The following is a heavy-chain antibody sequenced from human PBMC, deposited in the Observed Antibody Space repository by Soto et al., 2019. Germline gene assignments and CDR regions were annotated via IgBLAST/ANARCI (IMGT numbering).Heavy chain of an antibody. CDR2: IWYDGSNK. Sequence: QVQLVESGGGVVQPGRSLRLSCAASGFTFSSYGMHWVRQAPGKGLEWVAVIWYDGSNKYYADSVKGRFTISRDNSKNPLYLQMNSLRAEDTAVYYCARDTGGDYYDSSEGYFDYWGQGTLVTVSS. CDR3: ARDTGGDYYDSSEGYFDY. J-gene: IGHJ4*02. CDR1: GFTFSSYG. V-gene: IGHV3-33*01. D-gene: IGHD3-22*01.